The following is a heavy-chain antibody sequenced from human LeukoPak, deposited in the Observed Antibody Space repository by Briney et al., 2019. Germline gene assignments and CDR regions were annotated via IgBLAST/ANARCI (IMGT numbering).Heavy chain of an antibody. CDR1: GYTFTSYD. Sequence: ASVKVSCKASGYTFTSYDINWVRQATGQGLEWMGWMNPNSGNTGYAQKFQGRVTITRNTSISTAYMELSSLRSEDTAVYYCARAHSSSWYVRANWFDPWGQGTLVTVSS. J-gene: IGHJ5*02. D-gene: IGHD6-13*01. CDR2: MNPNSGNT. V-gene: IGHV1-8*03. CDR3: ARAHSSSWYVRANWFDP.